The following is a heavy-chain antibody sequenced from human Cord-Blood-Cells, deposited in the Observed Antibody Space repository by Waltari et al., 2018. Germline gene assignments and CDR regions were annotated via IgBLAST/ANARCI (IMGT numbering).Heavy chain of an antibody. CDR2: ISGSGGST. CDR1: GFPFSRYG. Sequence: EVQLLESGGGLVQPGGSLRLSCAASGFPFSRYGMRWVRQAPGKGLEWVSAISGSGGSTYYADAVKGRFTISRDNSKNTLYLQMNSLRAEDTAVYYCAKEDVPHPQGEDYWGQGTLVTVSS. V-gene: IGHV3-23*01. CDR3: AKEDVPHPQGEDY. J-gene: IGHJ4*02. D-gene: IGHD3-10*01.